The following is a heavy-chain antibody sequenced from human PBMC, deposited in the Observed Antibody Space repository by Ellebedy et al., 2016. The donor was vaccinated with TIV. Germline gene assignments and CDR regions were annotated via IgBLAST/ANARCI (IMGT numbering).Heavy chain of an antibody. CDR1: GYTFTSYG. J-gene: IGHJ5*02. V-gene: IGHV1-18*01. D-gene: IGHD6-19*01. CDR2: ISAYNGNT. Sequence: ASVKVSCXASGYTFTSYGISWVRQAPGQGLEWMGWISAYNGNTNYAQKLQGRVTMTTDTSTSTAYMELRSLRSDDTAVYYCARSSAVLDWFDPWGQGTLVTVSS. CDR3: ARSSAVLDWFDP.